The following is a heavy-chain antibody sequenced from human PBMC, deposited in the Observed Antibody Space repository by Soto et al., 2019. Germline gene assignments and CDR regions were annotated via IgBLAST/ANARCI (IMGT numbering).Heavy chain of an antibody. D-gene: IGHD2-21*01. Sequence: QVQLVQSGAEVKKPGSSVKVSCKASGGTFSSYTISWVRQAPGQGLEWMGRIIPILGIANYAQKFQGRVTITADKPTSTAYMELSSLRSEDTAGYYCARDPSAGDSAGYWGQGTLVTVSS. CDR2: IIPILGIA. CDR1: GGTFSSYT. CDR3: ARDPSAGDSAGY. V-gene: IGHV1-69*02. J-gene: IGHJ4*02.